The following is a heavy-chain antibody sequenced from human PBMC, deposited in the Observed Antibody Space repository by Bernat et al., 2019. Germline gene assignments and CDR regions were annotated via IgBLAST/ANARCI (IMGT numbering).Heavy chain of an antibody. CDR2: INPNNGDT. CDR1: GYTFTGYY. CDR3: ASSLKGGYDSP. V-gene: IGHV1-2*02. Sequence: QVQLVQSGAEVKKPGASVKVSCKASGYTFTGYYIHWVRQAPGQGLEWMGWINPNNGDTNYAQKFQGRVTMTRDTSITTAYMELSRLRSDDTAMYYCASSLKGGYDSPWGQGTLVTVSS. J-gene: IGHJ5*02. D-gene: IGHD5-12*01.